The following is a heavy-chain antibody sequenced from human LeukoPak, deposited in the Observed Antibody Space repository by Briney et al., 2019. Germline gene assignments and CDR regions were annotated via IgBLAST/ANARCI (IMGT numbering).Heavy chain of an antibody. CDR3: ARGDYGDYGVY. CDR2: ISSSSSTI. Sequence: GGSLRLSCAASGLTFSSYAMSWVRQAPGKGLEWVSYISSSSSTIYYADSVKGRFTISRDNAKNSLYLQMNSLRAEDTAEYYCARGDYGDYGVYWGQGTLVTVSS. D-gene: IGHD4-17*01. V-gene: IGHV3-48*04. J-gene: IGHJ4*02. CDR1: GLTFSSYA.